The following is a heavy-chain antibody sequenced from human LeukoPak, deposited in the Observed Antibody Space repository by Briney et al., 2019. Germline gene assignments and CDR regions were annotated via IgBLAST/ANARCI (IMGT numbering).Heavy chain of an antibody. V-gene: IGHV3-7*01. J-gene: IGHJ4*02. D-gene: IGHD7-27*01. CDR3: VRDLGHSRHYFEY. Sequence: TGGSLGLSCAASGFTFNSFFLNWVRLTPGRELEWVACISQDGSETFYLDSVRGRFTISRDNTKNSLYLQMDSLRAEDTAVYFCVRDLGHSRHYFEYWGQGALVTVSS. CDR1: GFTFNSFF. CDR2: ISQDGSET.